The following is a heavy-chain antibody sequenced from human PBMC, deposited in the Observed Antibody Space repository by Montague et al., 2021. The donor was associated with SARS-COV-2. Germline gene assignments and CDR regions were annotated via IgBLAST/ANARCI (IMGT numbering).Heavy chain of an antibody. V-gene: IGHV4-61*08. Sequence: LVKPTQTLTLTCTFSGFSLSTSGMCVSWIRQPPGKALEWIGYIYYSGSTNYNPSLKSRVTISVDTSKNQFSLKLSSVTAADTAVYYCARALVPEEWLFGGDYYYYMDVWGKGTTVTVSS. J-gene: IGHJ6*03. CDR1: GFSLSTSGMC. D-gene: IGHD3-3*01. CDR3: ARALVPEEWLFGGDYYYYMDV. CDR2: IYYSGST.